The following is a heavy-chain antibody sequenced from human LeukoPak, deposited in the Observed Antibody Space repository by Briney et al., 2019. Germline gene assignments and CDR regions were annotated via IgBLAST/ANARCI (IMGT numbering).Heavy chain of an antibody. V-gene: IGHV3-30*02. D-gene: IGHD6-19*01. CDR1: GFTFSSYG. Sequence: GGSLRLSCAASGFTFSSYGMHWVRQAPGKGLEWVAFIRYDGSNKYYADSVKGRFTISRDNSKNTLYLQMNSLRAEDTAVYYCAKDKGRSGWYYFDYWGQGTLVTVSS. CDR3: AKDKGRSGWYYFDY. CDR2: IRYDGSNK. J-gene: IGHJ4*02.